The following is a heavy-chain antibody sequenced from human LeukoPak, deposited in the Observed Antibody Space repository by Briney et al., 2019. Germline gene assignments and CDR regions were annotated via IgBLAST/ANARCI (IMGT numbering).Heavy chain of an antibody. D-gene: IGHD6-6*01. CDR2: IYHSGSS. Sequence: PSETLSLTCTVSGYSISSGYYWGWIRQAPGKGLEWIGTIYHSGSSYYNPSLKSRVTMSVDTSKNQFSLKLSSVTAADTAVYYCARGPDSSSSFWGQGTLVTVSS. CDR1: GYSISSGYY. CDR3: ARGPDSSSSF. V-gene: IGHV4-38-2*02. J-gene: IGHJ4*02.